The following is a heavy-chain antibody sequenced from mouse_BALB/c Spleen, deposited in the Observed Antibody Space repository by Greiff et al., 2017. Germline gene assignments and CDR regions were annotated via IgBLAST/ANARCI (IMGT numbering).Heavy chain of an antibody. CDR3: ARDYGRAMDY. CDR1: GFNIKDTY. Sequence: DVQLQESGAELVKPGASVKLSCTASGFNIKDTYMHWVKQRPEQGLEWIGRIDPANGNTKYDPKFQGKATITADTSSNTAYLQLSSLTSEDTAVYYCARDYGRAMDYWGQGTSVTVSS. V-gene: IGHV14-3*02. D-gene: IGHD1-1*01. CDR2: IDPANGNT. J-gene: IGHJ4*01.